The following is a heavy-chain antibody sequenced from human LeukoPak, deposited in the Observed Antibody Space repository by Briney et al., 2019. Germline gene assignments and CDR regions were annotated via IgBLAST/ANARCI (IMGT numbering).Heavy chain of an antibody. V-gene: IGHV1-69*04. D-gene: IGHD5-18*01. Sequence: SVKVSCKASGGTFSSYAISWVRQAPGQGLEWMGRIIPILGIANYAQKFQGRVTITADKSTSTAYMELSSLRSKDTAVYYCASLKMGARYSYGYGYWGQGTLVTVSS. CDR3: ASLKMGARYSYGYGY. CDR1: GGTFSSYA. J-gene: IGHJ4*02. CDR2: IIPILGIA.